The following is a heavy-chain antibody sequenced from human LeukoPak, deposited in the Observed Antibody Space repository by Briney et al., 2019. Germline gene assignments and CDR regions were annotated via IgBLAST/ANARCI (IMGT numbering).Heavy chain of an antibody. Sequence: PGGSLRLSCGASGFTFNTYDMHWVRQAPGKGLEWVSFIRYDGSHTYYVDSVKGRFTFSRDNSKNTVFLQMNSLRVEDTAVYYCAKPSGSGFDYWGQGTLVTVSS. CDR1: GFTFNTYD. D-gene: IGHD1-26*01. V-gene: IGHV3-30*02. CDR3: AKPSGSGFDY. J-gene: IGHJ4*02. CDR2: IRYDGSHT.